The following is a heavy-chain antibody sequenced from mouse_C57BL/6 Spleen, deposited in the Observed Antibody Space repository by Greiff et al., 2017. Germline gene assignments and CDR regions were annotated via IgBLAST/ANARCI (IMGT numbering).Heavy chain of an antibody. CDR2: INYDGSST. Sequence: EVKLMESEGGLVQPGSSMKLSCTASGFTFSDYYMAWVRQVPEKGLEWVANINYDGSSTYYLDSLKSRFIISRDNAKNILYLQMSSLKSEDTAAYYCARYGSSTRRYFDVWGTGTTVTVSS. V-gene: IGHV5-16*01. CDR1: GFTFSDYY. CDR3: ARYGSSTRRYFDV. D-gene: IGHD1-1*01. J-gene: IGHJ1*03.